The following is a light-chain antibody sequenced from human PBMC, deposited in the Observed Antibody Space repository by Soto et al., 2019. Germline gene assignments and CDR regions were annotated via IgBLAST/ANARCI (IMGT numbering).Light chain of an antibody. Sequence: SATLAWSPGERATLSCRALLGLSSYLASYHHKHGQAPRLLLYVASTSATGIPARFSGSGSGTDFNLTISILEPEDFAVYFCQQRSNLPPPWTFGQGTKVDIK. CDR2: VAS. V-gene: IGKV3-11*01. J-gene: IGKJ1*01. CDR1: LGLSSY. CDR3: QQRSNLPPPWT.